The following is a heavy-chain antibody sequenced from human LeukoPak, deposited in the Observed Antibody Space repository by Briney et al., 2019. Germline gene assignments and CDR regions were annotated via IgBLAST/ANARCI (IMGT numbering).Heavy chain of an antibody. CDR3: ARVGFRRDGYNFNYYMDV. CDR2: IIPILGIA. V-gene: IGHV1-69*02. D-gene: IGHD5-24*01. J-gene: IGHJ6*03. CDR1: GGTFSSYT. Sequence: SVKVSCKASGGTFSSYTISWVRQAPGQGLKWMGRIIPILGIANYAQKFQGRVTITADESTSTAYMELSSLRSEDTAVYYCARVGFRRDGYNFNYYMDVWGKGTTVTVSS.